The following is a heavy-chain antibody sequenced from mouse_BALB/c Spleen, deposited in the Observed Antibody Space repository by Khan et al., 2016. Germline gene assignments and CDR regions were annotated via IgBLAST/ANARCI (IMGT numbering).Heavy chain of an antibody. J-gene: IGHJ2*01. CDR2: IDPTNGNT. V-gene: IGHV14-3*02. Sequence: VQLQQSGAELVKPGASVKLSCTSSAFNIKDTYMHWVKQRPEQGLEWIGRIDPTNGNTKYDPKFQGKATITADTSSNTAYLQLSSLTSEDTAVYYCARRCPIFYVDSSYDYWGQGTTLTVSS. CDR3: ARRCPIFYVDSSYDY. CDR1: AFNIKDTY. D-gene: IGHD1-1*01.